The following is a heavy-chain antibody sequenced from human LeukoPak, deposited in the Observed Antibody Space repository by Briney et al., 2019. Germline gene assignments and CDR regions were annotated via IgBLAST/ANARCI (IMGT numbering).Heavy chain of an antibody. Sequence: SETLSLTCTVSGGSISSYYWSWIRQPPGKGLEWIGYIYYSGSTNYNPSLKSRVTISVDTSKNQFSLKLSSVTAADTAVYYCARVQGLLQQHGAFDIWGQGTMVTVSS. V-gene: IGHV4-59*01. CDR3: ARVQGLLQQHGAFDI. CDR2: IYYSGST. CDR1: GGSISSYY. D-gene: IGHD5-24*01. J-gene: IGHJ3*02.